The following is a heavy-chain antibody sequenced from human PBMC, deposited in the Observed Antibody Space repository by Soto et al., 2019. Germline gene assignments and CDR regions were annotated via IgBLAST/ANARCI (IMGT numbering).Heavy chain of an antibody. V-gene: IGHV4-61*01. Sequence: PSETLSLTCTVSGGSVSSGSYYWSWIRQPPGKGLEWIGYFYYSGSTNYNPSLKSRVTISVDTSKNQFSLKLSSVTAADTAVYYCARDGYYDSSGYYSPGRFDPWGQGTLVTVSS. CDR3: ARDGYYDSSGYYSPGRFDP. J-gene: IGHJ5*02. CDR2: FYYSGST. CDR1: GGSVSSGSYY. D-gene: IGHD3-22*01.